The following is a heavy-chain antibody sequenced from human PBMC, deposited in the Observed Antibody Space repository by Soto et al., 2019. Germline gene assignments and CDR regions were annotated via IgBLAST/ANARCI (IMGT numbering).Heavy chain of an antibody. V-gene: IGHV3-48*01. D-gene: IGHD3-10*01. CDR2: ISSDTSNI. CDR1: GFTLSSSR. Sequence: GGALRLCCAASGFTLSSSRNHLVRQAPGKGEGWVSYISSDTSNIAYADSVKGRFTISRDNAKNSLFLQMNSLRAEDTAVYYCATYYGSGSYFPDHYYYGMDVWGQGTTVTVSS. J-gene: IGHJ6*02. CDR3: ATYYGSGSYFPDHYYYGMDV.